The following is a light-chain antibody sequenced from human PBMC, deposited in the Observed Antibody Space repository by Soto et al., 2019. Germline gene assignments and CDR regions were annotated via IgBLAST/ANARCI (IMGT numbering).Light chain of an antibody. J-gene: IGKJ2*01. CDR3: QQTYSTPYT. CDR2: TSG. CDR1: QRITTY. V-gene: IGKV1-39*01. Sequence: DIHMTQSPSSLSASVGDRVTISCRASQRITTYLNWYQQKPGGAPKLLISTSGTLQRGVPSRFIGSGSGTDFTLTITSLQPADFATYFFQQTYSTPYTFGQGTKLEIK.